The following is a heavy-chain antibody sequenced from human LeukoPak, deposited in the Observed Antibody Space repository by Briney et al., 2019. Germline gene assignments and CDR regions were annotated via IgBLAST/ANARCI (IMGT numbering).Heavy chain of an antibody. CDR3: ARDPGDLYYYGMDV. Sequence: GGSLRLSCAASGFTFSSDSMNWVRQAPGKGLEWVSYISSSSSTIYYADSVKGRFTISRDNAKNSLYLQMNSLRAEDAAVYYCARDPGDLYYYGMDVWGQGTTVTVSS. CDR1: GFTFSSDS. J-gene: IGHJ6*02. CDR2: ISSSSSTI. D-gene: IGHD3-10*01. V-gene: IGHV3-48*01.